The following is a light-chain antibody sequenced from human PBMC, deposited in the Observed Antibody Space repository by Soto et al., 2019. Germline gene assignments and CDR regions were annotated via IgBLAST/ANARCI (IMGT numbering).Light chain of an antibody. CDR3: QHYNSYSEA. J-gene: IGKJ1*01. CDR1: QTISSW. Sequence: DIPMTQSPSTLSGSVGDRVTITCRASQTISSWLAWYQQKPGKAPKLLIYKASTLKSGVPSRFSGSRSGTEYTLTISSLEPDDFATYYCQHYNSYSEAFDQGTKVELK. CDR2: KAS. V-gene: IGKV1-5*03.